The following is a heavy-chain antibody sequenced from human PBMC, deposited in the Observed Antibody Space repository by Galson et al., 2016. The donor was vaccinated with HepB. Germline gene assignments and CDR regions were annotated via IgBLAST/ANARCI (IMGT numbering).Heavy chain of an antibody. V-gene: IGHV2-70*01. CDR1: GFSLNTSGMC. J-gene: IGHJ4*02. CDR2: IDWDDDK. Sequence: PALVKPTQTLTLTCTFSGFSLNTSGMCVTWIRQPPGKALEWLALIDWDDDKYYSTSLKTRLTIAKDTSKNQVVLTMTNMDPVDTATYYCARSSGWFEGFFDCWGQGTLVTVSS. D-gene: IGHD6-19*01. CDR3: ARSSGWFEGFFDC.